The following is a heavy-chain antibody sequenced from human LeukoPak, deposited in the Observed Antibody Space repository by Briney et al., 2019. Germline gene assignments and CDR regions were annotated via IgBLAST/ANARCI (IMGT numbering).Heavy chain of an antibody. Sequence: ASVKVSCKASGYTFTSYGISWVRQAPGQGLEWMGWISAYYGNTNYAQKLQGRVTMTTDTSTSTAYMELRSLRSDDTAVYYCARDNGGHYYGSGCDYWGQGTLVTVSS. D-gene: IGHD3-10*01. V-gene: IGHV1-18*01. CDR1: GYTFTSYG. CDR2: ISAYYGNT. CDR3: ARDNGGHYYGSGCDY. J-gene: IGHJ4*02.